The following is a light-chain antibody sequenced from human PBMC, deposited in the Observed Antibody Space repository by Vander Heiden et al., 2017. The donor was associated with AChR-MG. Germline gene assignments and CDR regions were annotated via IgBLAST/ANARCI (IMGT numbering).Light chain of an antibody. CDR1: QSGSRSY. CDR2: GAS. Sequence: EIVFTQSPGTLSLPPGESATLSCRASQSGSRSYLAWYQQKPGQAPRLLIYGASSRATGIPDRFSGSGSGTDFTLTISRLEPEDFAVYYCQQYGSSPRTFGQGTKVEIK. J-gene: IGKJ1*01. V-gene: IGKV3-20*01. CDR3: QQYGSSPRT.